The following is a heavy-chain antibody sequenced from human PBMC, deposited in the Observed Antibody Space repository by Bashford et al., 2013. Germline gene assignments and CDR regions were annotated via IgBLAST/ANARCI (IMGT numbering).Heavy chain of an antibody. Sequence: ASVKVSCKASGYTFTSYGISWVRQAPGQGLEWMGWISAYNGNTNYAQKLQGRVTMTTDTSTSTAYMELRSLRSDDTAVYYCARSYYDSSGYYSWFDPGAREPWSPSPQ. CDR1: GYTFTSYG. CDR3: ARSYYDSSGYYSWFDP. V-gene: IGHV1-18*01. CDR2: ISAYNGNT. J-gene: IGHJ5*02. D-gene: IGHD3-22*01.